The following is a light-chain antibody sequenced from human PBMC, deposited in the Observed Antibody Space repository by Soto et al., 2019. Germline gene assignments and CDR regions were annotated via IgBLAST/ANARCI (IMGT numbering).Light chain of an antibody. V-gene: IGKV1-39*01. CDR1: QGISTY. J-gene: IGKJ1*01. CDR3: QQRYSTTWT. CDR2: AAS. Sequence: DIQMTQSPSSLSASVGDRVTITCRASQGISTYLNWYQQKPGKAPKLLIYAASSLQSGVPSRFSGSGSETDFTLTISSLQPEDFATYSCQQRYSTTWTFGQGTK.